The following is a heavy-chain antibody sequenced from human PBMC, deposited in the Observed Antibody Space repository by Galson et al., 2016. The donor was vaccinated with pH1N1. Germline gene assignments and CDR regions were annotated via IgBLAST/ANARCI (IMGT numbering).Heavy chain of an antibody. CDR3: ARQNDYGDYRGDAFDI. D-gene: IGHD4-17*01. Sequence: QSGAEVKKPGESPKISCKGSGYRFSSSWIGWVRQMPGKGLEWMGIIHLGGSHIRYSPSFQGQVTISADKSINIVSLQWSSLKASDTAMYYCARQNDYGDYRGDAFDIWGQGTMVTVSS. V-gene: IGHV5-51*01. J-gene: IGHJ3*02. CDR1: GYRFSSSW. CDR2: IHLGGSHI.